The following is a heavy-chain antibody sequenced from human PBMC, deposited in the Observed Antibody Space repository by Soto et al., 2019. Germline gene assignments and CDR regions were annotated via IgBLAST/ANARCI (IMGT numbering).Heavy chain of an antibody. CDR2: ISYTGRT. V-gene: IGHV4-61*01. CDR3: AREFPIVGATTGFDY. Sequence: SETLSLTCIVSGDSVTSGSYYWTWLRQPPGKGLEWIGYISYTGRTKYNPSLQSRVTISVDTSKNQFSLKLSSVTAADTAVYYCAREFPIVGATTGFDYWGQGTLVTVSS. CDR1: GDSVTSGSYY. J-gene: IGHJ4*02. D-gene: IGHD1-26*01.